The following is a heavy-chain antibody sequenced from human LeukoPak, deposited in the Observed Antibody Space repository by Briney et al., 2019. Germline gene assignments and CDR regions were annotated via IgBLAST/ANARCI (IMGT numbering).Heavy chain of an antibody. D-gene: IGHD3-3*01. Sequence: GASVKVSCKASGYTFTSYGISWVRQAPGQGLEWMGWISAYNGNTNYAQKLKGRVTMTTDTSTSTAYMELRSLRSDDTAVYYCARDLRDYDFWSGYYRPSLDYWGQGTLVTVSS. CDR1: GYTFTSYG. CDR3: ARDLRDYDFWSGYYRPSLDY. V-gene: IGHV1-18*01. CDR2: ISAYNGNT. J-gene: IGHJ4*02.